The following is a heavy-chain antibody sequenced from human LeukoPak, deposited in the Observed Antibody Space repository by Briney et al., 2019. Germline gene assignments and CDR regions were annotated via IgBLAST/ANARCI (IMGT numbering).Heavy chain of an antibody. V-gene: IGHV3-7*01. CDR3: ANSVVVPAAIIN. CDR2: IKQDGSEK. D-gene: IGHD2-2*01. CDR1: GFTFSSYW. J-gene: IGHJ4*02. Sequence: GGSLRLSCAASGFTFSSYWMSWVRQAPGKGLEWVANIKQDGSEKYYVDSVKGRFTISRDNSKNTLYLQMNSLRAEDTAVYYCANSVVVPAAIINWGQGTLVTVSS.